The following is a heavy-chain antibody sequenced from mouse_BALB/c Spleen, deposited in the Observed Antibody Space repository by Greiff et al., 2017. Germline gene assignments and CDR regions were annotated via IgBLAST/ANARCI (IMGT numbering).Heavy chain of an antibody. CDR2: IWAGGST. CDR3: ARGDGYYSWFAY. V-gene: IGHV2-9*02. Sequence: VKLVESGPGLVAPSQSLSITCTVSGFSLTSYGVHWVRQPPGKGLEWLGVIWAGGSTNYNSALMSRLSISKDNSKSQVFLKMNSLQTDDTAMYYCARGDGYYSWFAYWGQGTLVTVSA. D-gene: IGHD2-3*01. J-gene: IGHJ3*01. CDR1: GFSLTSYG.